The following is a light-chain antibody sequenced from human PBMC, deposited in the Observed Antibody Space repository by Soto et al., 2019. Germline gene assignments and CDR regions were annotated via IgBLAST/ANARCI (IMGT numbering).Light chain of an antibody. J-gene: IGKJ3*01. CDR1: QSIGSN. V-gene: IGKV3-15*01. CDR2: GAS. CDR3: QQYNKWPLFT. Sequence: ETVLTQSPATFSVSPGERATLSCRASQSIGSNLAWYQQRPGQPPRLLIYGASTRATGVPARFSGSGSGTEFTLTINSLQSEDFALYYCQQYNKWPLFTFGPGTKADIK.